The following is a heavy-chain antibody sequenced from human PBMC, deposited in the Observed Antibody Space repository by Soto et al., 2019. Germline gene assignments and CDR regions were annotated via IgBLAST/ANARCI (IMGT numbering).Heavy chain of an antibody. CDR3: AHDRWADYYYYGMDV. V-gene: IGHV2-5*01. D-gene: IGHD3-16*02. CDR2: IYWNDDK. J-gene: IGHJ6*02. CDR1: GFSLSTSGVG. Sequence: QITLKESGPPLVKPTQPLTLTCTFSGFSLSTSGVGVGWIRQPPGKALEWLALIYWNDDKRYSPSLKSRLTITNDTAKNQVVLTMTKMDPVDTATYYCAHDRWADYYYYGMDVWGQGTTVTVSS.